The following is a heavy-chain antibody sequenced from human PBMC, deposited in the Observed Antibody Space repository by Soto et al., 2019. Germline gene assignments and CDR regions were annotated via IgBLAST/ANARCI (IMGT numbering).Heavy chain of an antibody. CDR2: IYYSGKT. D-gene: IGHD2-15*01. CDR1: GGSIRNADYY. J-gene: IGHJ4*02. Sequence: SETLSLTCTVSGGSIRNADYYWSWVRQPPGKGLEWIGYIYYSGKTFYNPSLESRLSISADTSKNQFSLTLSSVTAADTAVYYCAGLRGYAGSPIDYWGQGTLVTVSS. CDR3: AGLRGYAGSPIDY. V-gene: IGHV4-30-4*08.